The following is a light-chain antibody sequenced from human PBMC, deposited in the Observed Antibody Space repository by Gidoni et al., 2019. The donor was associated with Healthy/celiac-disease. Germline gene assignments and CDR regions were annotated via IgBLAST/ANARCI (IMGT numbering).Light chain of an antibody. J-gene: IGLJ2*01. V-gene: IGLV1-40*01. CDR3: QAYDSSLSGYVV. CDR2: GTR. Sequence: QSVLTQPPSVSGAPGQRVTISRTGSSSNIGAGYAVNWYQQLPGTAPKLLIYGTRNRPSGVPDRFSGSKSGTSASLAITGLQAGDEADYYCQAYDSSLSGYVVFGGGTRLTVL. CDR1: SSNIGAGYA.